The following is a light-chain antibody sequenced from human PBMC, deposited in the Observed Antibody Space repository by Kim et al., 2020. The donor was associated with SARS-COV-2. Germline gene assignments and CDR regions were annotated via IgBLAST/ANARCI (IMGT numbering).Light chain of an antibody. CDR2: YDR. V-gene: IGLV3-21*04. CDR1: NIGNKG. J-gene: IGLJ3*02. Sequence: QEKTGRFTWEGKNIGNKGVHGDQQKRGQAPVVVIYYDRDRPSGVPERFSGYNSGNTATLTISRVEAGDEADYYCHVWDNSSDQEVFGGGTQLTVL. CDR3: HVWDNSSDQEV.